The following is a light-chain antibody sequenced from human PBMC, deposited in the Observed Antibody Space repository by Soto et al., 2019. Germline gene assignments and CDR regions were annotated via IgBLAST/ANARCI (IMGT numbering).Light chain of an antibody. J-gene: IGKJ4*01. V-gene: IGKV3-11*01. CDR3: QQRTNWPPLT. Sequence: EIVLTQSPATLSLSPGERATFSCRASQSVSSDLVWYQQKPGQAPRLLIYAASNRATGVPARFSGSGSGTDFTLTISRLEPEDFAVYYCQQRTNWPPLTFGGGTKVEIK. CDR2: AAS. CDR1: QSVSSD.